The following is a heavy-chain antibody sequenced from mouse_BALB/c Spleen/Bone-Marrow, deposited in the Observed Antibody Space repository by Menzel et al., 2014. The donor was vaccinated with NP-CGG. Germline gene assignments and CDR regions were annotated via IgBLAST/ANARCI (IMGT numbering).Heavy chain of an antibody. CDR3: ARGDYGNQYFFDY. Sequence: EVKLMESGGDLVQPGGSRKLSCAASGFTFSSFGMHWVRQAPEKGLEWVAYISSGSGTIYYADTVKGRFTISRDNPKNTLFLQMTSLRSEDTAMYYWARGDYGNQYFFDYWCQGTTLTVSS. V-gene: IGHV5-17*02. CDR1: GFTFSSFG. J-gene: IGHJ2*01. D-gene: IGHD2-1*01. CDR2: ISSGSGTI.